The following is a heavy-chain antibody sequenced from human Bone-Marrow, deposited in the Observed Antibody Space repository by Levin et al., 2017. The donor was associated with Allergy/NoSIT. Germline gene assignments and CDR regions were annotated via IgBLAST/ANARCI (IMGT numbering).Heavy chain of an antibody. D-gene: IGHD5-12*01. J-gene: IGHJ5*02. V-gene: IGHV4-4*02. Sequence: SQTLSLTCAVSGGSISSSNWWSWVRQPPGKGLEWIGEIYHSGSTNYNPSLKSRVTISVDKSKNQFSLKLSSVTAADTAVYYCARDRGGGYDFRWFDPWGQGTLVTVSS. CDR2: IYHSGST. CDR3: ARDRGGGYDFRWFDP. CDR1: GGSISSSNW.